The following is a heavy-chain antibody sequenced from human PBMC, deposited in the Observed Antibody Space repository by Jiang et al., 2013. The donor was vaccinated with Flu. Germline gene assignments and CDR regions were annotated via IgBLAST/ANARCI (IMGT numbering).Heavy chain of an antibody. CDR2: IYWDDIK. V-gene: IGHV2-5*02. CDR1: GFSLSTHGVG. Sequence: KPTQTLTLTCTFSGFSLSTHGVGVGWIRQPPGKALGWLALIYWDDIKQYSPSLERRLTITRDTSKNQVVLTMTNVDSVDTATYYCAHTLAAAGNFDYWGQGTLVTVSS. J-gene: IGHJ4*02. CDR3: AHTLAAAGNFDY. D-gene: IGHD6-13*01.